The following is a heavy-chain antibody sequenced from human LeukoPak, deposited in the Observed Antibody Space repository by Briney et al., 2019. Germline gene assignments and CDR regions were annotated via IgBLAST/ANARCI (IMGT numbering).Heavy chain of an antibody. CDR1: GGSISSYY. J-gene: IGHJ4*02. V-gene: IGHV4-59*12. CDR2: IYYSGST. D-gene: IGHD6-13*01. CDR3: ARGGIAAHSPFDY. Sequence: SETLSLTCTVSGGSISSYYWSWIRQPPGKGLEWIGYIYYSGSTNYNPSLKSRVTISVDTSKNQFSLKLSSVTAADTAVYYCARGGIAAHSPFDYWGQGTLVTVSS.